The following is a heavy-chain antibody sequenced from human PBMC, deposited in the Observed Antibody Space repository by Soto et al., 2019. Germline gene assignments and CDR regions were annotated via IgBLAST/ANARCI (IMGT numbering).Heavy chain of an antibody. CDR3: ARPGACSTSSCYFDY. D-gene: IGHD2-2*01. J-gene: IGHJ4*02. CDR2: IYPGDSDT. V-gene: IGHV5-51*01. Sequence: PGESLKISCKGSGYSFTSYWIGWLRQMPGKGLEWMGIIYPGDSDTRYSPSFQGQVTISADKSISTAYLQWSSLEASDTGMYYCARPGACSTSSCYFDYWAQGTLVTVSS. CDR1: GYSFTSYW.